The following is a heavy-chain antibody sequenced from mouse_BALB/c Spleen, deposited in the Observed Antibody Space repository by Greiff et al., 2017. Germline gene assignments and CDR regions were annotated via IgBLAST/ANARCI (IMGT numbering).Heavy chain of an antibody. CDR3: ARVYYGSRDWFAY. J-gene: IGHJ3*01. Sequence: QVQLKESGPGLVAPSQSLSITCTVSGFSLTGYGVNWVRQPPGKGLEWLGMIWGDGSTDYNSALKSRLSISKDNSKSQVFLKMNSLQTDDTARYYCARVYYGSRDWFAYWGQGTLVTVSA. CDR1: GFSLTGYG. CDR2: IWGDGST. V-gene: IGHV2-6-7*01. D-gene: IGHD1-1*01.